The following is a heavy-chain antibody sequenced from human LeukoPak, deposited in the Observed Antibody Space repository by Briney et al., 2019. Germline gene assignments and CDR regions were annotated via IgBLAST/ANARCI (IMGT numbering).Heavy chain of an antibody. CDR1: GFTVSSNY. D-gene: IGHD6-13*01. V-gene: IGHV3-53*01. CDR3: ARALSAAGTSYFDY. CDR2: IYSGGST. J-gene: IGHJ4*02. Sequence: GGSLRLSCAASGFTVSSNYMSWVRQAPGKGLEWVSVIYSGGSTYYADSVKGRFTISRDNSKNTLYLQMNSLRAEDTAVYYCARALSAAGTSYFDYWGQGTLVTVSP.